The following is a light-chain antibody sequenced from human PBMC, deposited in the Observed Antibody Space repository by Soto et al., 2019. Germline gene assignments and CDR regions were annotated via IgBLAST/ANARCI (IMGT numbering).Light chain of an antibody. CDR2: HVS. J-gene: IGLJ1*01. CDR1: SSDVGGYNY. V-gene: IGLV2-14*01. Sequence: QSALTHPASVSGSPGQLITISCTGTSSDVGGYNYVSWYQQYPGKAPKLMIYHVSNRPSGVSNRFSGSKSGNSASLTISGLQAEDEADYYCSSYTSTSTYVFGTGTKVPVL. CDR3: SSYTSTSTYV.